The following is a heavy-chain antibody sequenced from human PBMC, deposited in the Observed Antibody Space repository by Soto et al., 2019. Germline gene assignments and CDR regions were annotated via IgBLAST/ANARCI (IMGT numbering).Heavy chain of an antibody. CDR2: ISAYNGNT. CDR1: GYTFTSYG. CDR3: ARDDRVVPAAYYYYGMDV. Sequence: QVQLVQSGAEVKKPGASVKVSCKASGYTFTSYGISWVRQAPGQGLEWMGWISAYNGNTNYAQKLQGRVTMTTDTSTSTAYMELRSLISDDTAVYYCARDDRVVPAAYYYYGMDVWGQGTTVTVSS. J-gene: IGHJ6*02. D-gene: IGHD2-2*01. V-gene: IGHV1-18*01.